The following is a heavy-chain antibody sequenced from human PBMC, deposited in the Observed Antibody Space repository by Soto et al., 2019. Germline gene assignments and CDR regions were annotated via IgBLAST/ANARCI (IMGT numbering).Heavy chain of an antibody. V-gene: IGHV3-20*04. J-gene: IGHJ4*02. CDR2: VNWNGGSI. Sequence: GGSLRLSCAASGFTFDDYGMSWARQAPGKGLEWVSGVNWNGGSIGYADSVKGRFTISRDNAKNTLNLQMNSLRAEDTAVYYYMRAAFKGELLDYWGQGTQVTVSS. CDR1: GFTFDDYG. CDR3: MRAAFKGELLDY. D-gene: IGHD1-26*01.